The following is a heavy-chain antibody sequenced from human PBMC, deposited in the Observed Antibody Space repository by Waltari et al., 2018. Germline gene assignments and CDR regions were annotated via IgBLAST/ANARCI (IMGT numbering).Heavy chain of an antibody. Sequence: QVQLVESGGGVVQPGGSLRLSCAASGFTFSSYGMHWVRQAPGKGLEWVAFIRYDGSNKYDADSVKGRFTISRDNSKNTLYLQMNSLRAEDTAVYYCASRPGYDFWSGDYTLGYWGQGTLVTVSS. CDR1: GFTFSSYG. CDR2: IRYDGSNK. J-gene: IGHJ4*02. V-gene: IGHV3-30*02. CDR3: ASRPGYDFWSGDYTLGY. D-gene: IGHD3-3*01.